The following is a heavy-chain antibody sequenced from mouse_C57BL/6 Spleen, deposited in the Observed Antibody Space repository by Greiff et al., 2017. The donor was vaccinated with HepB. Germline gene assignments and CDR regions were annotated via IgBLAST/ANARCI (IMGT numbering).Heavy chain of an antibody. CDR2: IYPGGGYT. D-gene: IGHD2-3*01. V-gene: IGHV1-63*01. J-gene: IGHJ3*01. Sequence: QVQLQQSGAELVRPGTSVKMSCKASGYTFTNYWIGWAKQRPGHGLEWIGDIYPGGGYTNYNEKFKGKATLTADKSSSTAYMQFSSLTSEDSAIYYCARGGDGYYLAYWGQGTLVTVSA. CDR1: GYTFTNYW. CDR3: ARGGDGYYLAY.